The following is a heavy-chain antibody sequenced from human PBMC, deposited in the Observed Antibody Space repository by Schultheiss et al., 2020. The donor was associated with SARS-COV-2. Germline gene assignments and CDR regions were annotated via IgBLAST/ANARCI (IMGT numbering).Heavy chain of an antibody. D-gene: IGHD6-19*01. CDR3: ASSGWFGSWFDP. V-gene: IGHV3-72*01. Sequence: GGSLRLSCAASGFTFSDHYMDWVRQAPGKGLEWVGRTRNKANSYTTEYAASVKGRFTISRDDSKNSLYLQMNSLKTEDTAVYYCASSGWFGSWFDPWGQGTLVSVA. CDR1: GFTFSDHY. CDR2: TRNKANSYTT. J-gene: IGHJ5*02.